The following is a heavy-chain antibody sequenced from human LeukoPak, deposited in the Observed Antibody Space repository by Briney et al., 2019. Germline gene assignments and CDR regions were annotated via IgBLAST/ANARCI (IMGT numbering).Heavy chain of an antibody. CDR2: ISSSGSTI. CDR3: ARSSGRGYYYYMDV. D-gene: IGHD5-12*01. CDR1: GFTFSDYY. J-gene: IGHJ6*03. Sequence: GGSLTLSCAASGFTFSDYYMSWIRQAPGKGLEWVSCISSSGSTIYYADSVKGRFTISRDNAKNSLYLQMNSLRAEDTAVYYCARSSGRGYYYYMDVWGKGTTVTVSS. V-gene: IGHV3-11*01.